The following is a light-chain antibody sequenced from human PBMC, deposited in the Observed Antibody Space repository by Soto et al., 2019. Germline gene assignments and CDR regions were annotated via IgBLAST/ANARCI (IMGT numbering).Light chain of an antibody. Sequence: QSALTQPASVSGSPGQSITISCAGTSSDIGGYNFVSWYQQHPGKAPKLMIFEVTKRPSGVSNRFSGSTSGNTASLTISGLQAEDEADYYCFAYTSSTTNVFGSGTKVTVL. J-gene: IGLJ1*01. CDR1: SSDIGGYNF. CDR3: FAYTSSTTNV. V-gene: IGLV2-14*01. CDR2: EVT.